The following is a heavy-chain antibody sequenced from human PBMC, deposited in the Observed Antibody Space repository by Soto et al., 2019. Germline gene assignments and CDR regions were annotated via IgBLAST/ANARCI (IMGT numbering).Heavy chain of an antibody. D-gene: IGHD5-18*01. CDR1: GGSISSSNW. J-gene: IGHJ6*02. CDR2: IYHSGST. Sequence: SETLSLTCAVSGGSISSSNWWSWVRQPPGKGLEWIGEIYHSGSTNYNPSLKSRVTISVDKSKNQFSLKLSSVTAADTAVYYCARVMMDTAMAWFYGMDVWGQGTTVTVS. CDR3: ARVMMDTAMAWFYGMDV. V-gene: IGHV4-4*02.